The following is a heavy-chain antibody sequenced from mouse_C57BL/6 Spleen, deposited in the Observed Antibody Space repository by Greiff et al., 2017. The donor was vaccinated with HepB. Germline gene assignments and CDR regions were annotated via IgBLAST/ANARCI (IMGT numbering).Heavy chain of an antibody. CDR1: GYTFTSYW. Sequence: VQLQQPGAELVMPGASVKLSCKASGYTFTSYWMHWVKQRPGQGLAGIGEIDPSDSYTNYNQKFKGNSTLTVDKSSSTAYMQLSSLTSEDSAVYYCARDGNYVRYFDYWGQGTTLTVSS. D-gene: IGHD2-1*01. CDR3: ARDGNYVRYFDY. CDR2: IDPSDSYT. J-gene: IGHJ2*01. V-gene: IGHV1-69*01.